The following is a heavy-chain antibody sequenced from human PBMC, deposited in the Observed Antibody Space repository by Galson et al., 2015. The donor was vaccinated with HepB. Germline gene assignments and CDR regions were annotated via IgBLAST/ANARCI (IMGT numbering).Heavy chain of an antibody. CDR1: GRTFSSYA. J-gene: IGHJ5*02. Sequence: SVKVSCKASGRTFSSYAISWVRQAPGQGLEWMGGIIPIFGTANYAQKFQGRVTITTDESTSTAYMELSSLRSEDTAVHYCARVGTTIFGVVRERWFDPWGQGTLVTVSS. CDR3: ARVGTTIFGVVRERWFDP. V-gene: IGHV1-69*05. D-gene: IGHD3-3*01. CDR2: IIPIFGTA.